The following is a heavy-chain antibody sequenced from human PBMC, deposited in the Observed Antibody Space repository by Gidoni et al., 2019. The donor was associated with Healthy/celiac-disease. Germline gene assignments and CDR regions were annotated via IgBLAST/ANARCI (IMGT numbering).Heavy chain of an antibody. CDR2: ISYDGSNK. V-gene: IGHV3-30*19. D-gene: IGHD5-12*01. Sequence: QVQLVESGGGVVQPGRSLSLSCAASGFTFSNYGVHWGRQAPGKGLEWVALISYDGSNKYYADSVKGRFTISRDNSYNTLYLQMNSLRAEDTAVYYCARDPGGGYDPYYFDYWGQGTLVTVSS. CDR3: ARDPGGGYDPYYFDY. CDR1: GFTFSNYG. J-gene: IGHJ4*02.